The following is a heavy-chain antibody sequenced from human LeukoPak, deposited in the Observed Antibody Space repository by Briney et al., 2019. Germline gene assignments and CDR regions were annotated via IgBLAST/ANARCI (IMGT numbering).Heavy chain of an antibody. Sequence: PLGSLRLSCAASGFTFSSYSMNWVRQAPGKGLEWVSSISSSSSYIYYADSVKGRFTISRDNAKNSLYLQMNSLRAEDTAVYYCAREPRGSSSWRTFDYWGQGTLVTVSS. CDR3: AREPRGSSSWRTFDY. CDR2: ISSSSSYI. CDR1: GFTFSSYS. J-gene: IGHJ4*02. V-gene: IGHV3-21*01. D-gene: IGHD6-13*01.